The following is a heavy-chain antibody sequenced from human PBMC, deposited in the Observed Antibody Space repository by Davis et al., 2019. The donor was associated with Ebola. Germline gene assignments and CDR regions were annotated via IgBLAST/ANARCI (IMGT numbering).Heavy chain of an antibody. CDR2: IYYSGST. V-gene: IGHV4-61*01. D-gene: IGHD3-3*01. CDR1: GAPVTTGSYC. Sequence: PGESLRLSCTVSGAPVTTGSYCLSWIRQSPGKGLEWIGYIYYSGSTNYNPSLKSRVTIEIDTSKNQFSLQLRSVTAADTAVYYCARGARGLFGVIMEVFDYWGQGALVTVSS. J-gene: IGHJ4*02. CDR3: ARGARGLFGVIMEVFDY.